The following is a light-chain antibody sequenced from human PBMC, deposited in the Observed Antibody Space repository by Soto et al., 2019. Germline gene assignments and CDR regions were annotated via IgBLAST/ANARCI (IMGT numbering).Light chain of an antibody. V-gene: IGKV3-11*01. J-gene: IGKJ4*01. CDR3: QQRSDWPPLT. CDR2: DAS. CDR1: QSINTY. Sequence: DIVLTQFPATLSLSPGERATLSCRASQSINTYLAWYQQKPGQPPRLLISDASNRATGTPARFSGSGSGTDVTLTISSLEAEDFAVYYLQQRSDWPPLTFGGGTKVEIK.